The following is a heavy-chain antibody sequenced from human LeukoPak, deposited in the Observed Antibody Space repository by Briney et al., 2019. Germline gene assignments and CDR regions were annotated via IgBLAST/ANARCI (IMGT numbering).Heavy chain of an antibody. CDR1: GFTFSSYW. CDR3: ARGGSSSNDWFDP. Sequence: GGSLRLSCAASGFTFSSYWMHWVRQAPGKGLEWVSSISSSSSYIYYADSVKGRFTISRDNAKNSLYLQMNSLRAEDTAVYYCARGGSSSNDWFDPWGQGTLVAVSS. V-gene: IGHV3-21*01. CDR2: ISSSSSYI. J-gene: IGHJ5*02. D-gene: IGHD6-6*01.